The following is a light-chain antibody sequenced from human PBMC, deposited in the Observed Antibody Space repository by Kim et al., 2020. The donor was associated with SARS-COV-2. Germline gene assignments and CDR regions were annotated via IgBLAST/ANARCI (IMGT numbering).Light chain of an antibody. Sequence: ALVGDSVTIPCRASQGIDYWLAWYQQKPGKVPRLLISATSSLQSGVPSRFSGSGFGTEFSLTISSLQPEDLATYYCQQAKSLPLTFGGGTKVDIK. CDR1: QGIDYW. J-gene: IGKJ4*01. CDR2: ATS. V-gene: IGKV1-12*01. CDR3: QQAKSLPLT.